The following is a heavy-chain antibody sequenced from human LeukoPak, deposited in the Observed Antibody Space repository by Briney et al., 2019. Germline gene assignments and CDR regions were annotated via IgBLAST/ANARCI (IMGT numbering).Heavy chain of an antibody. J-gene: IGHJ4*02. CDR3: ARTLGSGGSRVDY. D-gene: IGHD2-15*01. CDR1: GGSISSSNW. Sequence: SETLSLTCAVSGGSISSSNWWSWVRQPPGKGLEWIGEIYHSGSTNYNPSLKSRVTISVDTSKNQFSLKLSSVTAADTAVYYCARTLGSGGSRVDYWGQGTLVTVSS. V-gene: IGHV4-4*02. CDR2: IYHSGST.